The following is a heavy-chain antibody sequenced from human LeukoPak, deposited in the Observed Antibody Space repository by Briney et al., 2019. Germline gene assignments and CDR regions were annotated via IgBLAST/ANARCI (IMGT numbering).Heavy chain of an antibody. J-gene: IGHJ4*01. CDR3: ARDPGDYDIPFDK. CDR2: IYYSGGT. Sequence: SETLSLTCAVSGASISSGGYSWSWNRQPPGKGLEWIGYIYYSGGTYYNPSLKSRVSISVDTSKNQFSLRLSSVTAADTAVYYCARDPGDYDIPFDKWGQGTLVTVSS. CDR1: GASISSGGYS. V-gene: IGHV4-30-4*07. D-gene: IGHD3-9*01.